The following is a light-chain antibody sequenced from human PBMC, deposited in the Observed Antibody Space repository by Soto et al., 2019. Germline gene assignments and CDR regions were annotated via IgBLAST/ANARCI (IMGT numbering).Light chain of an antibody. Sequence: DIVMTQSPLSLPVTPGEPASISCRSSQSLLQSNGYNYLDWYLQKPGQSPQLLIYLGSNRASGVPDRFSGSGSGTDFTLKISRVEAEDVGVYYCVQALQTPYTFGQGTKLEI. CDR3: VQALQTPYT. V-gene: IGKV2-28*01. CDR2: LGS. CDR1: QSLLQSNGYNY. J-gene: IGKJ2*01.